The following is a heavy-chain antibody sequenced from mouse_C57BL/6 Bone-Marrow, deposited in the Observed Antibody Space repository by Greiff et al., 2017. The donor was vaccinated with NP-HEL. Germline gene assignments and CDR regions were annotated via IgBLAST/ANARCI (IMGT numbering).Heavy chain of an antibody. J-gene: IGHJ3*01. V-gene: IGHV1-81*01. CDR2: IYPRSGNT. CDR1: GYTFTSYG. D-gene: IGHD2-4*01. Sequence: VKLMESGAELARPGASVKLSCKASGYTFTSYGISWVKQRTGQGLEWIGEIYPRSGNTYYNEKFKGKATLTADKSSSTVYMELRSLTSEDSAVYFCARATMIRDWFAYWGQGTLVTVSA. CDR3: ARATMIRDWFAY.